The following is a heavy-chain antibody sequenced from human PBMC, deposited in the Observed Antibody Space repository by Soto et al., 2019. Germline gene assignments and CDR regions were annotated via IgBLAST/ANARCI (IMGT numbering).Heavy chain of an antibody. V-gene: IGHV3-9*01. D-gene: IGHD5-18*01. CDR1: GFTFDDYA. J-gene: IGHJ3*02. Sequence: VQLVESGGGLVQPGRSLRLSCAASGFTFDDYAMHWVRQAPGKGREWVSGIYSGGNTYYADSVKGRFTISRDNSRNTVYLQMNSLRAEDTAVYYCATGGYTYGPDAFDIWGQGTMVTVSS. CDR2: IYSGGNT. CDR3: ATGGYTYGPDAFDI.